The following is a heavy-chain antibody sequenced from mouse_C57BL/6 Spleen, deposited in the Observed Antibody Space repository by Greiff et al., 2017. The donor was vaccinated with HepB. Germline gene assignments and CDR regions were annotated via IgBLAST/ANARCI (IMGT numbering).Heavy chain of an antibody. CDR3: ARTGYDYDLFAY. CDR2: IYPGGGYT. Sequence: VKLMESGAELVRPGTSVKMSCKASGYTFTNYWIGWAKQRPGHGLEWIGDIYPGGGYTNYNEKFKGKATLTADKSSSTAYMQFSSLTSEDSAIYYCARTGYDYDLFAYWGQGTLVTVSA. J-gene: IGHJ3*01. CDR1: GYTFTNYW. D-gene: IGHD2-4*01. V-gene: IGHV1-63*01.